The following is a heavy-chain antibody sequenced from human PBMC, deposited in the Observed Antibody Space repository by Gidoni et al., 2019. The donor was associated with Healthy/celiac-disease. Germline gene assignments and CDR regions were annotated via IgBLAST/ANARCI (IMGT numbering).Heavy chain of an antibody. Sequence: PGKGLEWMGRIDPSDSYTNYSPSFQGHVTISADKSISTAYLQWSSLKASDTARYYCARKVVVAATGGGGYYYMDVWGKGTTVTVSS. CDR3: ARKVVVAATGGGGYYYMDV. CDR2: IDPSDSYT. D-gene: IGHD2-15*01. V-gene: IGHV5-10-1*01. J-gene: IGHJ6*03.